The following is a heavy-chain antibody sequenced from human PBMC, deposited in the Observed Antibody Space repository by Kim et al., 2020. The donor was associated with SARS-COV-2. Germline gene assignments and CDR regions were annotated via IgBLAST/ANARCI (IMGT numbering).Heavy chain of an antibody. CDR2: IYYTRST. V-gene: IGHV4-59*01. J-gene: IGHJ4*02. D-gene: IGHD6-13*01. Sequence: SETLSLTCTVSGGSLTYYYWSWIRQPPGKELEWIGYIYYTRSTNYNPSLNSRVTMSIDTSKNQFSLKVTSVTVADTAVYYCARGISWYLYFDSWGQGALVTVSS. CDR1: GGSLTYYY. CDR3: ARGISWYLYFDS.